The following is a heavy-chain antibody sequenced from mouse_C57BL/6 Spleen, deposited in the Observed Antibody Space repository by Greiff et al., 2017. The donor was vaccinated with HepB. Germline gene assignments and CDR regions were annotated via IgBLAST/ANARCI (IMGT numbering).Heavy chain of an antibody. CDR2: ISSGSSTI. V-gene: IGHV5-17*01. CDR1: GFTFSDYG. J-gene: IGHJ4*01. CDR3: AREGLRPYYAMDY. D-gene: IGHD2-4*01. Sequence: VQLKESGGGLVKPGGSLKLSCAASGFTFSDYGMHWVRQAPEKGLEWVAYISSGSSTIYYADTVKGRFTISRDNAKNTLFLQMTSLRSEDTAMYYCAREGLRPYYAMDYWGQGTSVTVSS.